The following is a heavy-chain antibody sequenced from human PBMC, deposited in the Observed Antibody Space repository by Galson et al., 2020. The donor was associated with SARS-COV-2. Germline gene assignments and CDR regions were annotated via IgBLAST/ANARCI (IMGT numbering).Heavy chain of an antibody. J-gene: IGHJ4*02. CDR3: AGWGSGSYFDY. CDR2: IYYSGST. V-gene: IGHV4-59*01. CDR1: GGSISSYY. Sequence: ASETLSLTCTVSGGSISSYYWSWIRQPPGKVLEWIGYIYYSGSTNYNPSLKSRVTISVDTSKNQFSLKLSSVTAADTAVYYCAGWGSGSYFDYWGQGTLVTVSS. D-gene: IGHD3-10*01.